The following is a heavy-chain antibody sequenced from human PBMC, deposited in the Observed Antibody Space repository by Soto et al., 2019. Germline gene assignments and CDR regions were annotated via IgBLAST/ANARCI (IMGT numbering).Heavy chain of an antibody. V-gene: IGHV3-30*18. J-gene: IGHJ4*02. CDR3: AKRGYSGYDLDY. D-gene: IGHD5-12*01. CDR2: LSSDGGNK. Sequence: QMQLVESGGGVVQPGRSLRLSCVASGFTFSHYGMHWVRQSPGNGLEWVATLSSDGGNKYHADSLKGRFTISRDNSKNTLYLQMNSLRVEDTALYYCAKRGYSGYDLDYWGQGTLVTVSS. CDR1: GFTFSHYG.